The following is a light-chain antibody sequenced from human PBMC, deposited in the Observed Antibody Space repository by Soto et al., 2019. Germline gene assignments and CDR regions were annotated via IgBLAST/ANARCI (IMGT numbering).Light chain of an antibody. CDR3: QQFNDYPLT. CDR1: QSISSD. Sequence: DIQMTQSPSSLSASVEDSVTITCRASQSISSDLNWYQQKPGKAPKLLIYGASTLQSDVPSRFSGSGSGTEFTLTVSSLQAEDSATYYCQQFNDYPLTFGGGTKVDNK. J-gene: IGKJ4*01. V-gene: IGKV1-9*01. CDR2: GAS.